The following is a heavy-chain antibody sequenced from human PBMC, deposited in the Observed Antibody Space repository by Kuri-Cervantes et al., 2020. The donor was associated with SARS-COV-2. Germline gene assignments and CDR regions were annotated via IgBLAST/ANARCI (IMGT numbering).Heavy chain of an antibody. V-gene: IGHV4-61*08. CDR2: IYYSGSA. CDR3: ARDPNANHNNWFDP. J-gene: IGHJ5*02. CDR1: GGSLGSGDYY. Sequence: SETLSLTCTVSGGSLGSGDYYWTWVRQPPGKGLEWIGNIYYSGSAFYNPSLKSRVTMSVDTSKNQFSLKLSSVTAADTAVYYCARDPNANHNNWFDPWGQGTLVTVSS. D-gene: IGHD4/OR15-4a*01.